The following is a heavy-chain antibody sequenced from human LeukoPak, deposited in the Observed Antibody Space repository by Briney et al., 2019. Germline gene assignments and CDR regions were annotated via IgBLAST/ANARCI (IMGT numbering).Heavy chain of an antibody. V-gene: IGHV1-69*01. J-gene: IGHJ6*04. CDR1: GGTFSSYA. D-gene: IGHD2/OR15-2a*01. CDR3: ARDNRPYYYYYGMDV. Sequence: SVKVSCKASGGTFSSYAISWVRQAHGQGLEWMGGIIPIFGTANYAQKFQGRVTITADESTSTAYMELSSLRSEDTAVYYCARDNRPYYYYYGMDVWGKGTTVTVSS. CDR2: IIPIFGTA.